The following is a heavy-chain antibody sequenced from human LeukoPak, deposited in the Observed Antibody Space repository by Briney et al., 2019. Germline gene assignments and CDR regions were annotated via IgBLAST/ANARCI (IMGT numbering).Heavy chain of an antibody. Sequence: SEALSLTCTVSGGSISSSPYSWAWIRQPPGKGLEWIGSIYYTGTSFYKVSLKSRVSISLDTPNNQFSLKVSSVTAADTALYYCAGVPLSTAYLHYYSMDVWGKGTTVTVSS. D-gene: IGHD2-21*02. V-gene: IGHV4-39*07. J-gene: IGHJ6*03. CDR1: GGSISSSPYS. CDR3: AGVPLSTAYLHYYSMDV. CDR2: IYYTGTS.